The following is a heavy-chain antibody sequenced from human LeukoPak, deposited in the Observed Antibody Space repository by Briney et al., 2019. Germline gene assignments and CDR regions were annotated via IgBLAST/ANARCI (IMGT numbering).Heavy chain of an antibody. CDR1: GGSFSGYY. D-gene: IGHD2-15*01. Sequence: PSETLSLTCAVYGGSFSGYYWSWIRQPPGKGLEWIGEINHSGSTNYNPSLKSRVTISVDTSKNQFSLKLSSVTAADTAVYYCARGVCSGGSCYRRRALRKAEIFDYWGQGTLVTVSS. V-gene: IGHV4-34*01. J-gene: IGHJ4*02. CDR2: INHSGST. CDR3: ARGVCSGGSCYRRRALRKAEIFDY.